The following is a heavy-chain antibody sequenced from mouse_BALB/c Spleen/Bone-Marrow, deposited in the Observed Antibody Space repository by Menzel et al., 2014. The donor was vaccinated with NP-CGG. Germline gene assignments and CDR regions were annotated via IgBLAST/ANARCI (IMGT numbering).Heavy chain of an antibody. Sequence: VHVKQSGAELVKPGASVKLSCTASGFNIKDTYMHWVKQRPEQGLGWIGKIDPANGNTKYDPKFQGKATITADTSSNTAYLQLSSLTSEDTAVYYCARFPFPYWGQGTLVTVSA. CDR1: GFNIKDTY. J-gene: IGHJ3*01. CDR2: IDPANGNT. CDR3: ARFPFPY. V-gene: IGHV14-3*02.